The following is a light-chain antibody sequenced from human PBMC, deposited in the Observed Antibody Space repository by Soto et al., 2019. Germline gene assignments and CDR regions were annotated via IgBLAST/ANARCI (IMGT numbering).Light chain of an antibody. V-gene: IGKV1-39*01. CDR3: HQADSIPET. CDR2: AAS. CDR1: QSISLF. J-gene: IGKJ1*01. Sequence: DIQMTQSPSSLSASVGETVTITCRESQSISLFLNWYQQKPGKAPKLLIYAASSLQSGVPSRFSDNGSGTDFTLTISSLQPEDFATYYCHQADSIPETFGQGTKVEIK.